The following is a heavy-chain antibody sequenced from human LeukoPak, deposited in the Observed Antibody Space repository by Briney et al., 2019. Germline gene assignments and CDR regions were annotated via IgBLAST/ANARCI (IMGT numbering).Heavy chain of an antibody. CDR2: ISDDGSNK. J-gene: IGHJ4*02. D-gene: IGHD3-22*01. CDR1: IFTFSSSV. CDR3: AKDLENYYDSSGYVDY. Sequence: GGSLRLSCAASIFTFSSSVMHWVRQAPGKGLEWVAAISDDGSNKYYADSVKGRFTISRDNSKNTVYLQMNSLRAEDTAVYYCAKDLENYYDSSGYVDYWGQGTPVTVSS. V-gene: IGHV3-30*18.